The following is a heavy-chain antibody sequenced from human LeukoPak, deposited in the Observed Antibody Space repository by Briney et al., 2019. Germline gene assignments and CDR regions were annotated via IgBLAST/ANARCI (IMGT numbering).Heavy chain of an antibody. CDR3: ARASSSWYVEGVY. Sequence: GGSLRLSCAASGFTFSSYSMNWVRQAPGKGLEWVSSISSSSSYIYYADSVKGRFTISRDNAKNSLYLQMNSLRAEDTAVYYCARASSSWYVEGVYWGQGTLVTVSS. CDR2: ISSSSSYI. CDR1: GFTFSSYS. D-gene: IGHD6-13*01. V-gene: IGHV3-21*01. J-gene: IGHJ4*02.